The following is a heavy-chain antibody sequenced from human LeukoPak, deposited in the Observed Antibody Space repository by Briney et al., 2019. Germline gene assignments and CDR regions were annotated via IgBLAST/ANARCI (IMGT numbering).Heavy chain of an antibody. D-gene: IGHD3-10*01. J-gene: IGHJ5*02. CDR3: ARDREVRGVINGWFDP. CDR1: GDSISSSSYY. CDR2: IYYTGST. Sequence: PSETLSLTCTVSGDSISSSSYYWGWIRQPPGKGLECIGTIYYTGSTYYNPSLKSRVTISVDTSKNQFSLKLSSVTAADTAVYYCARDREVRGVINGWFDPWGQGTLVTVSS. V-gene: IGHV4-39*07.